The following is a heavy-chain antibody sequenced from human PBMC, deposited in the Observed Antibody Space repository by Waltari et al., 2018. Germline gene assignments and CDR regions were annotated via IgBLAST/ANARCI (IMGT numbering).Heavy chain of an antibody. CDR1: GYTFTGYY. V-gene: IGHV1-2*06. CDR3: AREPVLTGFWYYYGMDV. D-gene: IGHD3-9*01. J-gene: IGHJ6*02. Sequence: QVQLVQSGAEVKKPGASVKVSCKASGYTFTGYYMHWVRQAPGQGLEWMGRINPNSGGTNDAQKFQGRVTMTRDTSISTAYMELSRLRSDDTAVYYCAREPVLTGFWYYYGMDVWGQGTTVTVSS. CDR2: INPNSGGT.